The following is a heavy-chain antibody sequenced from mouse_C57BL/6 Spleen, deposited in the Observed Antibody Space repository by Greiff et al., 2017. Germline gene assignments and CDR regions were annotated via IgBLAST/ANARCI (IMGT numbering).Heavy chain of an antibody. CDR2: IYPGDGDT. J-gene: IGHJ2*01. V-gene: IGHV1-82*01. D-gene: IGHD1-1*01. CDR3: AREVLLRSFDY. Sequence: QVQLQQSGPELVKPGASVKISCKASGYAFSSSWMNWVKQRPGKGLEWIGRIYPGDGDTNYNGKFKGKATLTADKSSSTAYMQLSSLTSEDCAVYFCAREVLLRSFDYWGQGTTLTVSS. CDR1: GYAFSSSW.